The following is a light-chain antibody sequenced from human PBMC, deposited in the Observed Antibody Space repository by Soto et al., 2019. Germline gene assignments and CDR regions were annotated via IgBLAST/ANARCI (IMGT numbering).Light chain of an antibody. V-gene: IGKV3D-20*02. CDR2: DVS. CDR3: HQLYNWPRDT. CDR1: QSVSNNY. Sequence: EIVMSQSPATLSVYPGDRATLSCRASQSVSNNYLAWYQQKPGQPPRLLIYDVSNRATGIPARFSGSGSGTDFTLTITSLEPEDFAVYFCHQLYNWPRDTFGQGGRLE. J-gene: IGKJ5*01.